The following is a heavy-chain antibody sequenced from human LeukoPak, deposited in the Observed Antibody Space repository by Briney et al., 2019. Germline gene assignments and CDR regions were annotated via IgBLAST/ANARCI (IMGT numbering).Heavy chain of an antibody. CDR1: GFTFSSYW. D-gene: IGHD6-13*01. Sequence: GGSLRLSCAASGFTFSSYWMSWVRQAPGKGLEWVANIKQDGSAKFYVDSVKGRFTISRDNAKNSLYLQMSSLRAEDTAVYYCARLTCLGSSWSFDYWGQGTLVTVSS. V-gene: IGHV3-7*01. CDR3: ARLTCLGSSWSFDY. CDR2: IKQDGSAK. J-gene: IGHJ4*02.